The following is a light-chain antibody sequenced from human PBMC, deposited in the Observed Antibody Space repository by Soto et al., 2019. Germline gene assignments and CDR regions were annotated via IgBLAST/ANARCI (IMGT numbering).Light chain of an antibody. Sequence: LTQSPVTLALSPGERATLSCRAIKSVTRNYVAWYQHKSGQAPRLLIYGASSRATGIPDRFSGTGSGTDFTLTISRLEPEDFAVYYCQQYGSSPRVTFGQGTRLEIK. CDR1: KSVTRNY. CDR3: QQYGSSPRVT. V-gene: IGKV3-20*01. J-gene: IGKJ5*01. CDR2: GAS.